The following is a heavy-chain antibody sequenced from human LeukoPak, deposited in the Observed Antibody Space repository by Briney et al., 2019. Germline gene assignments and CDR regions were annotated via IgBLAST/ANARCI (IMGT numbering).Heavy chain of an antibody. Sequence: PAASVKVSCKASGGTFSSYAISWVRQAPGQGLEWMGGIIPIFGTANYAQKFQGRVTITADKSTSTAYMELSSLRSEDTAVYYCARDYTVAIGTTTYCQHWGQGTLVTVSS. CDR1: GGTFSSYA. CDR2: IIPIFGTA. J-gene: IGHJ1*01. D-gene: IGHD1-7*01. CDR3: ARDYTVAIGTTTYCQH. V-gene: IGHV1-69*06.